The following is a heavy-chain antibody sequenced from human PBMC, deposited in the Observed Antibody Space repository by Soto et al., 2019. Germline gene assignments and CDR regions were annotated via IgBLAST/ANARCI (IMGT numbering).Heavy chain of an antibody. CDR3: ARLGEDIVVVPAANGMDV. Sequence: PGGSLRLSCGASGFTFSNYWMHWVRQAPGKGLGWVSRINTDGSTIAYADSVRGRLTLSRDNAKNTLYLQMNSLRGEDTAVYYCARLGEDIVVVPAANGMDVWGQGTTVTVSS. D-gene: IGHD2-2*01. V-gene: IGHV3-74*01. CDR1: GFTFSNYW. J-gene: IGHJ6*02. CDR2: INTDGSTI.